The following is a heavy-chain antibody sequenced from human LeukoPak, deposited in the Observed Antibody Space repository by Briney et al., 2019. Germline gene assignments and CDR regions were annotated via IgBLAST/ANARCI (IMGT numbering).Heavy chain of an antibody. J-gene: IGHJ6*03. D-gene: IGHD4-17*01. CDR2: ISPRSTTI. CDR3: AREAYGGYVDDFYYYYYMDV. CDR1: GFTFNDRY. V-gene: IGHV3-11*04. Sequence: GGSLRLSCAASGFTFNDRYMTWIRQAPGKGLEWVSYISPRSTTIYYADSVKGRFTISRDNAKNSLYLQMNSLGAEDTAVYYCAREAYGGYVDDFYYYYYMDVWGKGTTVSVSS.